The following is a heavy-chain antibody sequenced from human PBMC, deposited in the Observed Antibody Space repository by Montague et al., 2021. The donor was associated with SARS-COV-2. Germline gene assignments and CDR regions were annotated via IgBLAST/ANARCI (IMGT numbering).Heavy chain of an antibody. CDR2: ISRSGDRT. CDR1: GFTFDDYG. D-gene: IGHD3-10*01. CDR3: PRGGGMIRGVVDF. J-gene: IGHJ4*02. V-gene: IGHV3-20*01. Sequence: SLRLSCAVSGFTFDDYGMSWVRQAPGKGLEWVAGISRSGDRTAYGDSVKGRFTISRDNAKNSLYLQMNSLRVEDTAFYHCPRGGGMIRGVVDFWGQGILVSVSS.